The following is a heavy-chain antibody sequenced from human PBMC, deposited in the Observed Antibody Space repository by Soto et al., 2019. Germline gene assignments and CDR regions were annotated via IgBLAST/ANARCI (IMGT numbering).Heavy chain of an antibody. CDR2: INPNSGGT. CDR3: ARVAGYSSPIHGDYYYYGMDV. V-gene: IGHV1-2*02. D-gene: IGHD6-13*01. J-gene: IGHJ6*02. Sequence: ASVKASCKASGYTYTVCYMHWAKQAPGQGPEWMGWINPNSGGTNYAQKIQGRVTMTRDMSISTAYRVLCMLRSDDTAVYYSARVAGYSSPIHGDYYYYGMDVWGQGTTVTVS. CDR1: GYTYTVCY.